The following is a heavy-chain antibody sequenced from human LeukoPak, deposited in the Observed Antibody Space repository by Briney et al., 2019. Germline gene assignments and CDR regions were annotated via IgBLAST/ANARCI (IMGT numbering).Heavy chain of an antibody. CDR3: ARDWGADSSGYYESLDY. D-gene: IGHD3-22*01. V-gene: IGHV3-23*01. J-gene: IGHJ4*02. CDR2: ISGSGGGT. Sequence: GGSLRLSCAASGFTFSNFAMSWVRQAPGKGLEWVSAISGSGGGTYYADSVNGRFNISRDNSKNTLFLQMNSLRGEDTAVYYCARDWGADSSGYYESLDYWGQGTLVTVSS. CDR1: GFTFSNFA.